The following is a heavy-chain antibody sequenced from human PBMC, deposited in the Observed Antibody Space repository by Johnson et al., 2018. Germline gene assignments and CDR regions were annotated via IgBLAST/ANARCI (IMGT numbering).Heavy chain of an antibody. CDR3: ARGGFYGNLPYFEY. D-gene: IGHD2-21*01. Sequence: VQLVESGGGVVQPGRSLILSCVPSGFTFSTYGMHWVRQAPGKGLDWEAYVSYDGRNRHYGDFVKGRFTITRDNSKKTLFLEMNTLRTEDTAVYYCARGGFYGNLPYFEYWGQGTLVTVSS. V-gene: IGHV3-30*03. CDR1: GFTFSTYG. J-gene: IGHJ4*02. CDR2: VSYDGRNR.